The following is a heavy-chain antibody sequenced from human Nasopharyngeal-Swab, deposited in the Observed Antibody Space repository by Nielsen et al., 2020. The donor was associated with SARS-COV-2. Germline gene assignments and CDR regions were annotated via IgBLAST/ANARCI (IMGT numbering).Heavy chain of an antibody. D-gene: IGHD2/OR15-2a*01. CDR1: GFGFSRYS. V-gene: IGHV3-23*01. CDR2: ISGSGDISGSGGST. Sequence: ESLKISCAASGFGFSRYSMNWVRQAPGTGLEWVSAISGSGDISGSGGSTYYADSVKGRFTISRDNSKNTLSLQMNSLRADDTAVYYCAKDLRGPYFFWGQGTLVTVSS. J-gene: IGHJ4*02. CDR3: AKDLRGPYFF.